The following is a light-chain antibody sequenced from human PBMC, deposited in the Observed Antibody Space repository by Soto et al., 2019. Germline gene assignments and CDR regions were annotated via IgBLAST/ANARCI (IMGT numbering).Light chain of an antibody. V-gene: IGLV2-23*02. CDR2: QVT. Sequence: QPASVSGSPGQSITISCTGTSSDVGGYDFVSWYQHHPGKAPKLIIYQVTQRPSGVSPRFSASKSGNTASLTISGLQTEDEADYYCCSYAGRTTLVLGGGTQLTVL. CDR1: SSDVGGYDF. J-gene: IGLJ2*01. CDR3: CSYAGRTTLV.